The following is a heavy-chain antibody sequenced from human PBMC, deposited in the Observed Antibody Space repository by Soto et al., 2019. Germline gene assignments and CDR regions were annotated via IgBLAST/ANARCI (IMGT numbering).Heavy chain of an antibody. D-gene: IGHD3-22*01. V-gene: IGHV3-23*01. CDR1: GFTFSSYA. Sequence: EVQLLESGGGLVQPGGSLRLSCAASGFTFSSYAMSWVRQAPGKGLEWVSAISGSGGSTYYADSVKGRFTISRDNSKNTLYLQMNSLRAEDTAVYYCARGWYYDSSGYYPGGMDVWGQGTTVTVSS. CDR3: ARGWYYDSSGYYPGGMDV. J-gene: IGHJ6*02. CDR2: ISGSGGST.